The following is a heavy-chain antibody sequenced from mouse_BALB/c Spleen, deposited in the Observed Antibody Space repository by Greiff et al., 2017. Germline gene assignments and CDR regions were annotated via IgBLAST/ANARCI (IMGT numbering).Heavy chain of an antibody. CDR3: ARVPLLAGYFDY. Sequence: EVHLVESGGGLVQPGGSLKLSCAASGFTFSSYGMSWVRQTPDKRLELVATINSNGGSTYYPDSVKGRFTISRDNAKNTLYLQMSSLKSEDTAMYYCARVPLLAGYFDYWGQGTTLTVSS. J-gene: IGHJ2*01. D-gene: IGHD2-10*01. V-gene: IGHV5-6-3*01. CDR1: GFTFSSYG. CDR2: INSNGGST.